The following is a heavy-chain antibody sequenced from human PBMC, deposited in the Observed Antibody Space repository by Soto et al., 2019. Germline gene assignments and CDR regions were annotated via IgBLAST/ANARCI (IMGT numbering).Heavy chain of an antibody. CDR2: IYYSGTT. V-gene: IGHV4-31*03. CDR1: GGSISTGGYY. Sequence: QVQLQESGPGLVKPSQTLSLTCTVPGGSISTGGYYWSWIRQPPGKGLEWIGYIYYSGTTYYNPSLKSRVNISKDTSKIQFSLKLSSVTAADTTVYYCARVTYDSSAHYRFYYFDYWGQGTLVTVSS. CDR3: ARVTYDSSAHYRFYYFDY. J-gene: IGHJ4*02. D-gene: IGHD3-22*01.